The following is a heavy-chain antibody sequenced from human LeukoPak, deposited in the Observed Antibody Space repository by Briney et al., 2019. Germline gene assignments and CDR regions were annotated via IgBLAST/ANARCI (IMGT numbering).Heavy chain of an antibody. CDR3: ARSGDHGGY. CDR2: IDPSGSYT. CDR1: GYSSTSER. V-gene: IGHV5-10-1*01. D-gene: IGHD2-21*01. J-gene: IGHJ4*02. Sequence: GYSSTSERVYFLGEIAGKNLEWMGRIDPSGSYTNYSPSFQGHVTISADKSISTAYLQWSSLKASDTAMYYCARSGDHGGYWGKGSLVDVSS.